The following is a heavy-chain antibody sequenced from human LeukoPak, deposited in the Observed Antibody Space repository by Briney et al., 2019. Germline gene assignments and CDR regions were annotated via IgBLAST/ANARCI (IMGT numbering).Heavy chain of an antibody. CDR1: GGSFSGYY. D-gene: IGHD3-10*01. J-gene: IGHJ5*02. CDR2: INHSGST. CDR3: ARGLRDYYGSGSHLGWFDP. Sequence: MSSETLSLTCAVYGGSFSGYYWSWIRQPPGKGLEWIGEINHSGSTNYNPSLKSRVTISVDTSKNQFSLKLSSVTAADTAVYYCARGLRDYYGSGSHLGWFDPWGQGTLVTVSS. V-gene: IGHV4-34*01.